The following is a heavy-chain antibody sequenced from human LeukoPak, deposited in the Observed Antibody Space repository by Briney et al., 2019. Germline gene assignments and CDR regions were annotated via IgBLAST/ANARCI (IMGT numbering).Heavy chain of an antibody. CDR2: ISGSGAGT. Sequence: AISGSGAGTYYAGSVKGRFTISRDNSKNTLYLQMNSLRAEDTAIYYCAKSGSSGWDPFDYWGQGTLVTVSS. V-gene: IGHV3-23*01. CDR3: AKSGSSGWDPFDY. J-gene: IGHJ4*02. D-gene: IGHD6-19*01.